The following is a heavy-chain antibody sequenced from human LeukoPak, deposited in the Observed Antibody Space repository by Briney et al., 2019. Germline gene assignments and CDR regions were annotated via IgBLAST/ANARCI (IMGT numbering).Heavy chain of an antibody. CDR2: INTDGSST. CDR1: GFTFRTYW. V-gene: IGHV3-74*01. J-gene: IGHJ6*02. D-gene: IGHD2-15*01. CDR3: TRYLLASYGMDV. Sequence: GRSLRLSCAASGFTFRTYWMHWVRQVPGKGLVWISRINTDGSSTSHADCVKGRFTISRDNAQNTLYLQMNSLRPEDTAVYYCTRYLLASYGMDVWGQGTTVTVSS.